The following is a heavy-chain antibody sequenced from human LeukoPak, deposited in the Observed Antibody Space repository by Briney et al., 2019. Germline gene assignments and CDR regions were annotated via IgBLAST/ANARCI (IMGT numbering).Heavy chain of an antibody. CDR1: GFTFSSYG. Sequence: GGSLRLSCAASGFTFSSYGMHWVRQAPGKGLEWVAFIRYDGSNKYYADSVKGRFTISRDNSKNTLYLQMNSLRAEDTAVYYCAKDTELGIAAAWYFDYWGQGTLVTVSS. CDR3: AKDTELGIAAAWYFDY. V-gene: IGHV3-30*02. D-gene: IGHD6-13*01. J-gene: IGHJ4*02. CDR2: IRYDGSNK.